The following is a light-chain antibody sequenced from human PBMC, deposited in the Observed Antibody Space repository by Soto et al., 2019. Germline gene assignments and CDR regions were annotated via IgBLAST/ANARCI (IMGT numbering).Light chain of an antibody. V-gene: IGLV5-45*03. CDR1: SGINVATYR. CDR3: MIWHSSAVV. CDR2: YKSDSDK. J-gene: IGLJ2*01. Sequence: QSVLTQPSSLSASPGASASLTCTLRSGINVATYRIYWYQQKPGSPPQYLLMYKSDSDKQQGSGVPSRFSGSKDASANAGILLSSGLQSEDEADYYCMIWHSSAVVFGGGTKVTVL.